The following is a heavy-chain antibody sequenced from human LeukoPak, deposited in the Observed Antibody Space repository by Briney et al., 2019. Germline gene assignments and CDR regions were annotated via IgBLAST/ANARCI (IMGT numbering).Heavy chain of an antibody. J-gene: IGHJ6*02. CDR2: IYTRGST. V-gene: IGHV4-61*02. D-gene: IGHD4-11*01. Sequence: PSETLSLTCTVSGGSISSGSYYWRWIRQPAGKGLDWIGRIYTRGSTNYNPSLKSRVTISLDTSKNQFSLKLSSVTAADTAVYYCARVTVGSYYYYGMDVWAQGATVTVSS. CDR1: GGSISSGSYY. CDR3: ARVTVGSYYYYGMDV.